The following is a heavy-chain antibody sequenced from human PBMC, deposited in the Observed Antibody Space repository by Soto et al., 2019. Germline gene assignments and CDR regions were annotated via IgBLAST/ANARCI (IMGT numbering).Heavy chain of an antibody. D-gene: IGHD5-18*01. CDR2: IYHSGST. V-gene: IGHV4-4*02. J-gene: IGHJ4*02. CDR1: GGSISSSNW. Sequence: PSETLSLTCAVSGGSISSSNWWSWVRQPPGKGLEWIGEIYHSGSTSYNPSLKSRVTISVDTSKNQFSLKLSSVTAADTAVYYCARRYGSCFDYWGQGTLVTVSS. CDR3: ARRYGSCFDY.